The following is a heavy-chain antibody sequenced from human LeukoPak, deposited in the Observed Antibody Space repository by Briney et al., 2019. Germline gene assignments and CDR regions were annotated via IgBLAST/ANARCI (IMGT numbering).Heavy chain of an antibody. CDR1: GYTFTSYD. CDR3: ARGESWVPLRYFDWSYDY. D-gene: IGHD3-9*01. V-gene: IGHV1-8*01. Sequence: ASVKVSCKASGYTFTSYDINWVRQATGQGLEWMGWMNPNSGNTGYAQKFQGRVTMTRNTSISTAYMELSSLRSEDTAVYYCARGESWVPLRYFDWSYDYWGQGTLVTVSS. J-gene: IGHJ4*02. CDR2: MNPNSGNT.